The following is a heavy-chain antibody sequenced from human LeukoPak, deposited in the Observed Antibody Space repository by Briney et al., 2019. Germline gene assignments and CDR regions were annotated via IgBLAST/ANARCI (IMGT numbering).Heavy chain of an antibody. V-gene: IGHV3-9*01. J-gene: IGHJ6*03. CDR3: VKSGGYYYMDA. CDR1: GFIFHDYA. CDR2: VSWNRDII. D-gene: IGHD2-15*01. Sequence: GGSLRLSCAASGFIFHDYAMHWVRQAPGKGLEWVSSVSWNRDIIAYADSVRGRFTISRGNDQNSLYLEMTSLRVEDTALYYCVKSGGYYYMDAWGKGTTVIVSS.